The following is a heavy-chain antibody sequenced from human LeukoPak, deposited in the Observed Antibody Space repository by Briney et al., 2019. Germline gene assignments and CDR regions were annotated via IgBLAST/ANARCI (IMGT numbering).Heavy chain of an antibody. Sequence: PGGSLRLSCAASGFTFSSYSMNWVRQAPGKGLEWVSYISSSSSTIYYADSVKGRFTISRDNAKNSLYLQMNSLRAEDTAVYYCAKEGTVTTRAFDIWGQGTMVTVSS. V-gene: IGHV3-48*01. CDR1: GFTFSSYS. J-gene: IGHJ3*02. D-gene: IGHD4-17*01. CDR2: ISSSSSTI. CDR3: AKEGTVTTRAFDI.